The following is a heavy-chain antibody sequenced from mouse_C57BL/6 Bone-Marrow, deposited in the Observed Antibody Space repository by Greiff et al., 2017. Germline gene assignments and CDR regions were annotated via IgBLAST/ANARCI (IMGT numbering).Heavy chain of an antibody. J-gene: IGHJ2*01. CDR1: GFTFSSYA. V-gene: IGHV5-9-1*02. Sequence: EVHLVESGEGLVKPGGSLKLSCAASGFTFSSYAMSWVRQTPEKRLEWVAYISSGGDYIYYADTVKGRFTISRDNARNTLYLQMSSLKSEDTAMYYCTREFITTVVAPDYWGQGTTLTVSS. CDR3: TREFITTVVAPDY. CDR2: ISSGGDYI. D-gene: IGHD1-1*01.